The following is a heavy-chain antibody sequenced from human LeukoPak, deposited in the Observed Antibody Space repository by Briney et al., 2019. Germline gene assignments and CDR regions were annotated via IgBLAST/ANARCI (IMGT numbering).Heavy chain of an antibody. Sequence: GESLKISCKGSGYSFTSYWISWVRQMPGKGLEWMGRIDPSDSYTNYSPPFQGQVTISVDKSISTAYLQWNSLKASDTAMYFCARHDGYSSSLNAFDIWGQGTMVTVSS. CDR1: GYSFTSYW. V-gene: IGHV5-10-1*04. CDR3: ARHDGYSSSLNAFDI. J-gene: IGHJ3*02. CDR2: IDPSDSYT. D-gene: IGHD6-13*01.